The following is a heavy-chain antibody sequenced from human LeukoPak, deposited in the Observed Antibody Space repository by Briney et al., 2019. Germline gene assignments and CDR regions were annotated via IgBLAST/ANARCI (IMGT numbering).Heavy chain of an antibody. J-gene: IGHJ5*02. V-gene: IGHV4-39*01. Sequence: KSSETLSLTCTVSGGSISSSSYYWGWIRQPPGKGLEWIGSIYYSGSTYYNPSLKSRVTISVDTSKNQFSLKLSSVTAADTAVYYCARRDAVAGYNWFDPWGQGTLVTVSS. D-gene: IGHD6-19*01. CDR2: IYYSGST. CDR3: ARRDAVAGYNWFDP. CDR1: GGSISSSSYY.